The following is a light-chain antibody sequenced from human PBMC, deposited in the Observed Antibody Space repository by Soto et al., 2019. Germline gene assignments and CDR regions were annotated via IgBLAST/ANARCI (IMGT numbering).Light chain of an antibody. CDR3: QQYGSSPIT. J-gene: IGKJ5*01. CDR1: ERVSSSY. V-gene: IGKV3D-20*01. Sequence: EIVMTQSPATMSLSPWERATLSCGASERVSSSYVAWYQMKAGLAPRLLIHDASTRASGIPDRFRGSKSGTDFTLTIRGLEAEDAALYYCQQYGSSPITLGQGTRLEIK. CDR2: DAS.